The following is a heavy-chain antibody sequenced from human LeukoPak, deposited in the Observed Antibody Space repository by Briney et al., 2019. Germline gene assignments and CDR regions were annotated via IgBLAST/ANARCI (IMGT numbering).Heavy chain of an antibody. CDR2: ISPGGGTT. Sequence: PGGSLRLSCAVSGFAFGSEAMSWVRQSPARGLEWVASISPGGGTTYYADYVKGRFTISRDNSNNSLFVQMNSLRAEDTAVYYCASPDPITTAIYWGQGTLVTVSS. CDR1: GFAFGSEA. D-gene: IGHD3-22*01. V-gene: IGHV3-23*01. J-gene: IGHJ4*02. CDR3: ASPDPITTAIY.